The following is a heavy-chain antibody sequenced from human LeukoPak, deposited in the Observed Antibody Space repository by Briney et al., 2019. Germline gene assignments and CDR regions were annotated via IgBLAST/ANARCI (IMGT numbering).Heavy chain of an antibody. D-gene: IGHD6-13*01. Sequence: GGSLRLSCAASGFTFSSYGMHWVRQAPGKGLEWVAVISYDGSNKYYADSVKGRFTISRDNSKNTLYLQMNSLRAEDTAVYYCAKPLQTEYSSSWSPNYWGQGTLVTVSS. CDR1: GFTFSSYG. J-gene: IGHJ4*02. V-gene: IGHV3-30*18. CDR3: AKPLQTEYSSSWSPNY. CDR2: ISYDGSNK.